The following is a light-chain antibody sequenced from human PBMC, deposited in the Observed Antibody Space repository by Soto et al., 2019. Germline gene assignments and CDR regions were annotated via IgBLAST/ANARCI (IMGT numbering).Light chain of an antibody. V-gene: IGKV1-39*01. Sequence: DIQMTQSPSSLSASLGDRVTITCRASQTISYYLNLYQQKPGKAPKLLLYAASKLQSGVPSRFSGSGSGTDFTLTISSLQPEDFATYYCQQSYSTVGRTFGSGTKVESK. CDR1: QTISYY. CDR2: AAS. J-gene: IGKJ4*02. CDR3: QQSYSTVGRT.